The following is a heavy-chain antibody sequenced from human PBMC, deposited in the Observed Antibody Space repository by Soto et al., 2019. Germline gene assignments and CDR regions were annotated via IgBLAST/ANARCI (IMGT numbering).Heavy chain of an antibody. CDR1: GGSISNPIYY. CDR3: ARLSITFGGVIVGPYYYYMDV. D-gene: IGHD3-16*02. CDR2: IYYNGNS. J-gene: IGHJ6*03. V-gene: IGHV4-39*07. Sequence: SETLSLTCTVSGGSISNPIYYWAWIREPPGKGLGCIGKIYYNGNSNYNPSLKSRVTISVDTSKNQFSLKLSSVTAADTAVYYCARLSITFGGVIVGPYYYYMDVWGKGTTVTVSS.